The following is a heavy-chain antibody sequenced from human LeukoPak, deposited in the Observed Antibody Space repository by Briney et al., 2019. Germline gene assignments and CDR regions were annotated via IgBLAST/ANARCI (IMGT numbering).Heavy chain of an antibody. J-gene: IGHJ6*02. D-gene: IGHD2-2*01. CDR3: ARDSVVVVPAATVSNYYGMDV. CDR2: INPNSGGI. CDR1: GYTFTGYY. Sequence: GASVKVSCKASGYTFTGYYMHWVRQAPGQGLEWMGWINPNSGGINYAQKFQGRVTMTRDTSISAVYMELSRLRSDDTAVYYCARDSVVVVPAATVSNYYGMDVWGQGTTVTVSS. V-gene: IGHV1-2*02.